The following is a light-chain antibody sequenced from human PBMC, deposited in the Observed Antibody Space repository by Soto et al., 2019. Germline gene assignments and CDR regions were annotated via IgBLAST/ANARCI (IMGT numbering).Light chain of an antibody. J-gene: IGLJ2*01. CDR1: SSNFGSLYG. Sequence: QSALTQPPSVSGAPGQRVTISCTGSSSNFGSLYGLHWYQQLPGTAPKLLIYDNNNRPSGVPDRFSASRSGTSASLAIAGLQAEDEADYYCQSYDSSLSAIVFGGGTKLTVL. V-gene: IGLV1-40*01. CDR2: DNN. CDR3: QSYDSSLSAIV.